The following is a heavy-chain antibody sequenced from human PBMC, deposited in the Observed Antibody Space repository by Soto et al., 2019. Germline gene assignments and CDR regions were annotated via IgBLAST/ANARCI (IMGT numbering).Heavy chain of an antibody. CDR2: INNDGSNK. CDR1: GFTFSSYG. J-gene: IGHJ4*02. V-gene: IGHV3-74*01. Sequence: GGSLRLSCAASGFTFSSYGMHWVRQAPGKGLVWVSGINNDGSNKDYADSVKGRFTVSRDNAKNTLYLQMNSLRADDTAVYYCARDTDGLHYWGQGTLVTVSS. CDR3: ARDTDGLHY.